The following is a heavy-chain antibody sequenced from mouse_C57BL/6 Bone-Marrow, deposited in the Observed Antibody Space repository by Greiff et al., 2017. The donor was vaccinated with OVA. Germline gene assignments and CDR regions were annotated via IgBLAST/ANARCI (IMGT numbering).Heavy chain of an antibody. CDR1: GYTFTSYW. V-gene: IGHV1-50*01. J-gene: IGHJ3*01. Sequence: QVQLQQPGAELVKPGASVKLSCKASGYTFTSYWMQWVKQRPGPGLEWIGEIDPSDSYTNYNQKFKGKATLTVDTASSTAYMQISSLTSEDSAVYYCACYLFAYWGQGTLVTVSA. CDR2: IDPSDSYT. CDR3: ACYLFAY.